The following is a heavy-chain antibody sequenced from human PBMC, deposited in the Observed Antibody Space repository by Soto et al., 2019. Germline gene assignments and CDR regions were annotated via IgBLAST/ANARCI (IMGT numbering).Heavy chain of an antibody. CDR2: ISLSGSTI. CDR3: ARESFSASPNFFDY. V-gene: IGHV3-48*03. J-gene: IGHJ4*02. D-gene: IGHD1-26*01. CDR1: GFAFSNYE. Sequence: VGSLRLSCAASGFAFSNYEMNWVRQAPGKGLEWVSYISLSGSTIYYADSVKGRFTISRDDAKDSLYLEMDSLRADDTAVYYCARESFSASPNFFDYWGQGTLVTVSS.